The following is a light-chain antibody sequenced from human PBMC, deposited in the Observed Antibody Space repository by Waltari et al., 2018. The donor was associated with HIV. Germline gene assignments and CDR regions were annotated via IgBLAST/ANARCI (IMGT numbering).Light chain of an antibody. J-gene: IGLJ2*01. CDR1: SSNIGSNY. V-gene: IGLV1-47*01. CDR3: ATWDDSLSVVV. CDR2: RHN. Sequence: QSVLTQPPSASGTPGQRVTISCSGSSSNIGSNYVYWYQQHPGTAPKLRIYRHNQLRSGGPDRFSGAKAGTSASLATVWRLSADEADYYCATWDDSLSVVVFGGGTKLTVL.